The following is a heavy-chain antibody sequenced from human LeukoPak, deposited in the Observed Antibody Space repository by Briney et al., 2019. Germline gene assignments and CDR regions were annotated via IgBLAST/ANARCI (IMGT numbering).Heavy chain of an antibody. V-gene: IGHV4-34*01. Sequence: PSETLSLTCAVYGGSFSGYYWSWIRQPPGKGLEWIGEINHSGSTNYNPSLKSRVTISVDTSKNQFSLKLSSVTAADTAVYYCARARAAAGYYYYHGMDVWGQGTTVTVSS. CDR2: INHSGST. J-gene: IGHJ6*02. D-gene: IGHD6-13*01. CDR3: ARARAAAGYYYYHGMDV. CDR1: GGSFSGYY.